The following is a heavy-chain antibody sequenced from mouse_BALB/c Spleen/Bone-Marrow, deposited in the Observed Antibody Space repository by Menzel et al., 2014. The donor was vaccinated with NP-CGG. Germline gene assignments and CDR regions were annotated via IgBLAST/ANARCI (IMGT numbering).Heavy chain of an antibody. J-gene: IGHJ4*01. Sequence: VQLQQSGAELVKPGASVKLSCTASGFNIKDTYMHWVKQRPEQGLEWIGRIDPANGNTKYDPKFQGKATITADTSSNTAYLQISSLTSEDTAVYYCARGNPYAMDYWGQGTSVTVSS. CDR1: GFNIKDTY. V-gene: IGHV14-3*02. CDR3: ARGNPYAMDY. CDR2: IDPANGNT. D-gene: IGHD2-1*01.